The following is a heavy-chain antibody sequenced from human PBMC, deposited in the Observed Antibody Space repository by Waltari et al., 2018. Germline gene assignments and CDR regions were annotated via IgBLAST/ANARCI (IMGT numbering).Heavy chain of an antibody. CDR2: IYPGDSDT. V-gene: IGHV5-51*01. CDR1: GYNFANYW. CDR3: ARRAGYYDFWTPFYYYYSDV. D-gene: IGHD3-3*01. J-gene: IGHJ6*03. Sequence: EVQLVQSGAEVKKPGESLKISCKGFGYNFANYWIAWVRQMPGKGLEWMGIIYPGDSDTRYSPSFQGQVTISVDTSINTAYLQWSSLKASDTAIYFCARRAGYYDFWTPFYYYYSDVWGKGTTVTVSS.